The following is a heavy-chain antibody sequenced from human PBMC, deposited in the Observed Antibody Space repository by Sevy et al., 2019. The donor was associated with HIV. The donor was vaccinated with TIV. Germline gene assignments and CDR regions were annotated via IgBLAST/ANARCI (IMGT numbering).Heavy chain of an antibody. CDR1: GFTFSSYA. CDR3: ATYWYYYDGTANDSFEK. D-gene: IGHD3-22*01. V-gene: IGHV3-23*01. CDR2: IGGSGVST. J-gene: IGHJ1*01. Sequence: GGSLRLSCAASGFTFSSYAMTWVRQAPGKGLEWVSGIGGSGVSTFYADSVRGRFTVSRDNLNKVLFLQMNNLRAEDTAVYFCATYWYYYDGTANDSFEKWGQGTLVTVSS.